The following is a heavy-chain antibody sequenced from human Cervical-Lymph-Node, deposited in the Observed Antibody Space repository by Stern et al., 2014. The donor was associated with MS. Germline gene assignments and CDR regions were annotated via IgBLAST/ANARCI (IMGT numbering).Heavy chain of an antibody. Sequence: QVQLQQWGAGLLRPSETLSLNCTVYGGSFSGYYWTWIRQPPGKGLEWVGEINHDGETTYSPSLRSRITISVDTSKNQFFLKLKSVTAADTAVYYCARGGYYGSGTPRLDYWGQGTLVPVSS. CDR2: INHDGET. CDR3: ARGGYYGSGTPRLDY. D-gene: IGHD3-10*01. V-gene: IGHV4-34*01. CDR1: GGSFSGYY. J-gene: IGHJ4*02.